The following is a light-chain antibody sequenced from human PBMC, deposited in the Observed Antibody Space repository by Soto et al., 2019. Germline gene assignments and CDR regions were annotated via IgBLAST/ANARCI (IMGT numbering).Light chain of an antibody. CDR3: QQRSNWPT. V-gene: IGKV3D-20*02. Sequence: EIVLTQSPGTLSLSPGERATLSCRASQSISSTYLAWYRQKPGQAPRLLIYAASSRATGIPDRFSGSGSGTDFTLTISRLEPEDFAVYYCQQRSNWPTFGGGTKVEIK. J-gene: IGKJ4*01. CDR2: AAS. CDR1: QSISSTY.